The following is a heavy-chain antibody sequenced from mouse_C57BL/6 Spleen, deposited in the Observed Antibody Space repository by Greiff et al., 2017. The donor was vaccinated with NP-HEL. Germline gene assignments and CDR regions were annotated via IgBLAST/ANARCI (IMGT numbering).Heavy chain of an antibody. Sequence: QVQLQQPGAELVKPGASVKLSCKASGYTFTSYWMQWVKQRPGQGLEWIGEIDPSDSYTNYNQKFKGKATLTVDTSSSTAYMQLSSLTSEDSAVYYCARQTYYGSSQYYFDYWGQGTTLTVSS. CDR3: ARQTYYGSSQYYFDY. J-gene: IGHJ2*01. CDR2: IDPSDSYT. D-gene: IGHD1-1*01. V-gene: IGHV1-50*01. CDR1: GYTFTSYW.